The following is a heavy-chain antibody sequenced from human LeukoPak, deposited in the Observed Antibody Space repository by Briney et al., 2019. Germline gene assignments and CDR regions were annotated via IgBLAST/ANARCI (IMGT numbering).Heavy chain of an antibody. CDR2: IKEGGGEI. J-gene: IGHJ5*02. D-gene: IGHD6-13*01. V-gene: IGHV3-7*03. CDR1: GFTFSSYW. Sequence: GGSLRLSCAASGFTFSSYWMSWVRQAPGKGLEWVANIKEGGGEIHFVDSMKGRFTISRDNAKNSLYLQMNSLRAEDTAIYYCAKDLGDYTSSWSMYNWFDPWGQGTLVTVSS. CDR3: AKDLGDYTSSWSMYNWFDP.